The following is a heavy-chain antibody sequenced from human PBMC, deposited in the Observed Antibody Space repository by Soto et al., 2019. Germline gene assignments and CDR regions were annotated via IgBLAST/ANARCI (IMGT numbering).Heavy chain of an antibody. CDR2: IRQSGGSM. CDR1: GFTFKDYY. CDR3: ARQAGYYTFATVFSFDA. J-gene: IGHJ4*02. V-gene: IGHV3-11*01. D-gene: IGHD3-3*01. Sequence: QVQLVESGGGLVKPGGSLTISCAASGFTFKDYYMTWNRLAPRKGLEWVSYIRQSGGSMYYADSVKGRFTVSRDNAKNLLYLQMNSLRRDDTAVYYCARQAGYYTFATVFSFDAWGQGAQGSVS.